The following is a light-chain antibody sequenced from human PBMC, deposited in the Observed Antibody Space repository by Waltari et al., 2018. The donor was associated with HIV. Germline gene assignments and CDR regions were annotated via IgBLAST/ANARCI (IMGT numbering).Light chain of an antibody. V-gene: IGLV2-14*01. CDR1: SDAIGLYNF. J-gene: IGLJ2*01. Sequence: QSALTQPASVSGSPGQSITISCTGTSDAIGLYNFVSWYQKHPDKAPQLIIYGNNNRPSGVSYLFSGSKSDNTASLTISVLQAEDEADYYCSSFATSDTLLFGGGTKLTVL. CDR3: SSFATSDTLL. CDR2: GNN.